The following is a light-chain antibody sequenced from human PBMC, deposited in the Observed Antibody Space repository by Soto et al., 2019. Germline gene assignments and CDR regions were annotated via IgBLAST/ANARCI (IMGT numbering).Light chain of an antibody. CDR3: CSYAGSSTFLYV. Sequence: QSLLTQPPSLSGPPGQPITSSCPGTRSDVGSYNLVSWYQQHPGKAPKLMIYEVTKRPSGVSNRFSGSKSGNTASLTISGLQAEDEADYYCCSYAGSSTFLYVFGTGTKVTVL. V-gene: IGLV2-23*02. CDR2: EVT. CDR1: RSDVGSYNL. J-gene: IGLJ1*01.